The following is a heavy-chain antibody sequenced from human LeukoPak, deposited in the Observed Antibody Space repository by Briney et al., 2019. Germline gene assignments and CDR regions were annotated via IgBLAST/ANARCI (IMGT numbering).Heavy chain of an antibody. V-gene: IGHV4-61*01. CDR3: ARDHSGGAGYYDSSGWYYFDY. J-gene: IGHJ4*02. CDR1: GGSVSSGSYY. CDR2: IYYSGST. D-gene: IGHD3-22*01. Sequence: PSETLSLTCTVSGGSVSSGSYYWSWIRQPPGKGLEWIGYIYYSGSTNYNPSLKSRVTISVDTSKNQFSLKLSSVTAADTAVYYCARDHSGGAGYYDSSGWYYFDYWGQGTLVTASS.